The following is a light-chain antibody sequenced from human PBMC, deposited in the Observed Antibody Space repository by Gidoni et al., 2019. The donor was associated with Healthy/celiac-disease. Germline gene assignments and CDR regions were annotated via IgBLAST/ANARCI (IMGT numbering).Light chain of an antibody. Sequence: EIVLTQSQDSLAVSLGERATINCKSSQSVLYSSKNKNYLAWYQQKPGQPPKLLIYWASTRESWVPDRFSGSGSGTDFTLTISSLQAEDVAVYYCQQYYSTPLTFGGXTKLEIK. J-gene: IGKJ4*01. CDR1: QSVLYSSKNKNY. CDR3: QQYYSTPLT. CDR2: WAS. V-gene: IGKV4-1*01.